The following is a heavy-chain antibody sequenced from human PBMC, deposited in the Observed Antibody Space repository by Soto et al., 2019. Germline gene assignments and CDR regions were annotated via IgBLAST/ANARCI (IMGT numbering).Heavy chain of an antibody. J-gene: IGHJ4*02. CDR3: AKERRSLDTAMADFDY. V-gene: IGHV3-30*18. CDR1: GFTFSSYG. CDR2: ISYDGSNK. Sequence: GGSLRLSCAASGFTFSSYGMHWVRQAPGKGLEWVAVISYDGSNKYYADSLKGRFTIFRDNSKNTLYLQMNSLRAEDTAVYYCAKERRSLDTAMADFDYWCQGTLVPVSS. D-gene: IGHD5-18*01.